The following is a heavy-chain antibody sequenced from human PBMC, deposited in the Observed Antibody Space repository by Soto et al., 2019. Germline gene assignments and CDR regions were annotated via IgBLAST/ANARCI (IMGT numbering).Heavy chain of an antibody. V-gene: IGHV3-30*18. CDR1: GFTFSSYG. D-gene: IGHD3-3*01. CDR2: ISYDGSNK. Sequence: PGGSLRLSCAASGFTFSSYGMHWVRQAPGKGLEWVAVISYDGSNKYYADSVKGRFTISRDNSKNTLYLQMNSLRAEDTAVYYCAKGVTIFGVVTGFDYWGQGTMVTVSS. CDR3: AKGVTIFGVVTGFDY. J-gene: IGHJ4*02.